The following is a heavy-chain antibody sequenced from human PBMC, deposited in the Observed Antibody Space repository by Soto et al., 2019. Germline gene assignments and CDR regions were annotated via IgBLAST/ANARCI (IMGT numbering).Heavy chain of an antibody. CDR3: AGRSSLASVQVYFGEISNYNWFDP. V-gene: IGHV4-39*01. CDR2: IYHSGST. J-gene: IGHJ5*02. D-gene: IGHD3-10*01. Sequence: KPSETLYLTCTVSGGSISSSSYYWGWIRQPPGKGLEWIGSIYHSGSTYYNPSLQGRVTISVDTSKNQFSLKLSSVTAADTAVYFCAGRSSLASVQVYFGEISNYNWFDPWGQGTLVTVSS. CDR1: GGSISSSSYY.